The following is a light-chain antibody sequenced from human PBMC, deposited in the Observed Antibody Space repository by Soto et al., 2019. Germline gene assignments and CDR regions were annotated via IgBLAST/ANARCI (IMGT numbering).Light chain of an antibody. CDR2: RSN. CDR3: AAWDDSLSGPEV. CDR1: SSNIGSNY. J-gene: IGLJ1*01. Sequence: QSVLPQPPSASGTPGQRVTISCSGSSSNIGSNYVYWYQQLPGTAPKLLIYRSNQRPSGVPDRFSGSKSGTSASLAISGLRPEDEADYYCAAWDDSLSGPEVFGTGTKVTVL. V-gene: IGLV1-47*01.